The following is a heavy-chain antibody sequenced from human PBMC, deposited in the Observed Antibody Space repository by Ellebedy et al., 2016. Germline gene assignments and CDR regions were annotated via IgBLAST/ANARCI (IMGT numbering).Heavy chain of an antibody. Sequence: GESLKISXAASGFIFSSYGMHWVRQAPGKGLEWVAVIWYDGSNKYYADSVKGRFTISRDNSKNTLYLQMNSLRAEDTAVYYCARGSLYCSGGSCYLAYWGQGTLVTVSS. J-gene: IGHJ4*02. CDR1: GFIFSSYG. CDR3: ARGSLYCSGGSCYLAY. CDR2: IWYDGSNK. V-gene: IGHV3-33*01. D-gene: IGHD2-15*01.